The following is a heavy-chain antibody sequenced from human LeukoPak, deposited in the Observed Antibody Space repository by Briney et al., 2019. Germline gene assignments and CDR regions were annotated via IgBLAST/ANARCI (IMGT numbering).Heavy chain of an antibody. V-gene: IGHV3-23*01. CDR1: GFTFSSYA. CDR2: LSDSGVYT. Sequence: GGSLRLSCAASGFTFSSYAMNWVRQAPGKGLEWVSILSDSGVYTYYADSVKGRFTISRDNSNNMLHLQMNSLRAEDTAVYYCAKKAHYDAYAKYFDYWGQGTLVTVSS. CDR3: AKKAHYDAYAKYFDY. J-gene: IGHJ4*02. D-gene: IGHD4-17*01.